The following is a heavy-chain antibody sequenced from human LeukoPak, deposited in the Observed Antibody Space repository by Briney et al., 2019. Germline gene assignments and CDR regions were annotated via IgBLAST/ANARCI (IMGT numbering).Heavy chain of an antibody. Sequence: ASVKVSCKVSGYTLTELSMHWVRQAPGKGLEWMGGFDPEDGETIYAQKFQGRVTMTKDTSTDTAYMELSSLRSEDTAVYYCATDRVLGPGDWGQGTLVTVSS. V-gene: IGHV1-24*01. CDR3: ATDRVLGPGD. J-gene: IGHJ4*02. CDR2: FDPEDGET. D-gene: IGHD1-1*01. CDR1: GYTLTELS.